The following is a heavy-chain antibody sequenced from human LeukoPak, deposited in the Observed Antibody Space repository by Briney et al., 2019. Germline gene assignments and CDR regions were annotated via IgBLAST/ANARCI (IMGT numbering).Heavy chain of an antibody. CDR3: ARVQGFGDLFFPGYFGMNV. D-gene: IGHD3-10*01. V-gene: IGHV4-31*03. J-gene: IGHJ6*02. CDR2: MSYSGSS. Sequence: PSQTLSLTCTVSGGSISSADSYWSWIRQHPGKGLEWIGYMSYSGSSYFNPSLKSRVTISIDTSKNQVSMKMSSVTAADTAVYYCARVQGFGDLFFPGYFGMNVWGQGTTVTVSS. CDR1: GGSISSADSY.